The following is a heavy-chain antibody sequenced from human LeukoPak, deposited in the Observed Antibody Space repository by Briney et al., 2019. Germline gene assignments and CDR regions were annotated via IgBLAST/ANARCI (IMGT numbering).Heavy chain of an antibody. CDR2: IYSTGDT. Sequence: PGGSLRLSCAVSGFTVSSKYMSWVRQAPGKGLEWVSVIYSTGDTRYADSVKGRFTISRDKSKNTLYLQMNSLRAEDTTVYYCARDDYDSNGYYLFDCWGQGTLVTVSS. D-gene: IGHD3-22*01. J-gene: IGHJ4*02. V-gene: IGHV3-66*01. CDR1: GFTVSSKY. CDR3: ARDDYDSNGYYLFDC.